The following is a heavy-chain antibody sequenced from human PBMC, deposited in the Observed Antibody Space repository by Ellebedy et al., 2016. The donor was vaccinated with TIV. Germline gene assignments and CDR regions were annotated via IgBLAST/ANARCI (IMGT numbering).Heavy chain of an antibody. Sequence: GESLKISCAASGFTFSSYAMSWVRQAPGKGLEWVSGISGSGGSTYYADSVKGRFTISRDNSKNTLYLQMNSLRAEDTAVYYCARDSQLRDYYYYYGMDVWGQGTTVTVSS. D-gene: IGHD2-2*01. CDR3: ARDSQLRDYYYYYGMDV. CDR2: ISGSGGST. V-gene: IGHV3-23*01. CDR1: GFTFSSYA. J-gene: IGHJ6*02.